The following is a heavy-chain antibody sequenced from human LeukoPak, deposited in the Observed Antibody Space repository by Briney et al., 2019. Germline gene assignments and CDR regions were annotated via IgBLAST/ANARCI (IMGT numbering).Heavy chain of an antibody. CDR3: ARSSSGYYFDY. V-gene: IGHV4-59*01. CDR1: GGSISSYY. D-gene: IGHD3-22*01. Sequence: WETLSLTCTVSGGSISSYYWSWIRQPPGKGLEWIGYIYYSGSTNYNPSLKSRVTISVDTSKNQFSLKLSSVTAADTAVYYCARSSSGYYFDYWGQGTLVTVFS. CDR2: IYYSGST. J-gene: IGHJ4*02.